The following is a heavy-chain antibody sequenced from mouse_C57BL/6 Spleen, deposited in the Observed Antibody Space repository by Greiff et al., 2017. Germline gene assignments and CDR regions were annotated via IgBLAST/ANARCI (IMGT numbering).Heavy chain of an antibody. J-gene: IGHJ4*01. CDR1: GYAFSSSW. CDR3: ARGYGNYPYYYAMDY. Sequence: QVQLQQSGPELVKPGASVKISCKASGYAFSSSWMNWVTQRPGKGLEWIGRIYPGDGDTNYNGKFKGKATLTADTSSSTAYMQLSSLTSEDSAVYFCARGYGNYPYYYAMDYWGQGTSVTVSS. V-gene: IGHV1-82*01. D-gene: IGHD2-10*02. CDR2: IYPGDGDT.